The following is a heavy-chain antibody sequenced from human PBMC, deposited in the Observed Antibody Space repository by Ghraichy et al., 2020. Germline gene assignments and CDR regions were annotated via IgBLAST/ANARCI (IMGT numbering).Heavy chain of an antibody. J-gene: IGHJ6*02. V-gene: IGHV3-30*18. CDR2: TSYDGSNK. CDR1: GFTFSRYG. Sequence: GESLNISCEVSGFTFSRYGMHWVRQAPGKGLEWVAVTSYDGSNKNFADSVKGRFTISRDNSKNTLYLQMNSLRAEDTAVYYCAKERESSGYYSFRGDYYGMDLWGQGTTVTVSS. D-gene: IGHD3-22*01. CDR3: AKERESSGYYSFRGDYYGMDL.